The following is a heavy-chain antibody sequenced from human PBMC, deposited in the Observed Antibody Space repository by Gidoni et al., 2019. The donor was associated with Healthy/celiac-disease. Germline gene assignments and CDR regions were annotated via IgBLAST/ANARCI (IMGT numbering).Heavy chain of an antibody. Sequence: GQLVEAGGGQVRPGGSVRSTCAASGFTFRGNSMNWLRQAPGQGRELVSSTSISSSYLYSADSLKGRFTISRDNAKTSLSLQLTSLRAEDTAVYYCARDPGLATAMANYFDYWGQGTLVTVSS. J-gene: IGHJ4*02. D-gene: IGHD5-18*01. CDR2: TSISSSYL. CDR1: GFTFRGNS. V-gene: IGHV3-21*01. CDR3: ARDPGLATAMANYFDY.